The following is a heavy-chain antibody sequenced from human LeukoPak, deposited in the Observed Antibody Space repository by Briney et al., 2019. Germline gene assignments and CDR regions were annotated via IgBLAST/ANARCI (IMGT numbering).Heavy chain of an antibody. J-gene: IGHJ4*02. V-gene: IGHV3-30*03. Sequence: GRSLRLSCAASGFTFSTYGMNWVRQAPGKGLEWVAVISYDENKKYYADSVKGRFTISRDNSKNTLYLQMNSLRADDTAVYYCADNHCDTTSCYTRDGSNLYWGQGTLVTVSS. D-gene: IGHD2-2*02. CDR3: ADNHCDTTSCYTRDGSNLY. CDR2: ISYDENKK. CDR1: GFTFSTYG.